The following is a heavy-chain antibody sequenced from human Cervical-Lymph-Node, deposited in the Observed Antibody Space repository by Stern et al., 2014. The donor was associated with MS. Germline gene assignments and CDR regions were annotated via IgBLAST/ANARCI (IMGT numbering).Heavy chain of an antibody. Sequence: VQLVESGAEVERPGASVKVSCKASGYTFTAYFLHWVRQAPGQGLEWMGWISPKTGSATYAQKFQDRVTMTRDTSINTGYMGVSSLRSDDTAVYYRARDRGSYSDYWGQGTLVAVSS. CDR1: GYTFTAYF. D-gene: IGHD1-26*01. CDR3: ARDRGSYSDY. V-gene: IGHV1-2*02. J-gene: IGHJ4*02. CDR2: ISPKTGSA.